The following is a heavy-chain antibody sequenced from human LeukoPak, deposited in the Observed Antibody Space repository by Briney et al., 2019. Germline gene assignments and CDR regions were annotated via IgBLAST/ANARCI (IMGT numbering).Heavy chain of an antibody. CDR2: INHSGST. Sequence: SETLSLTCAVYGGSFSGYYWSWIRQPPGKGLEWIGEINHSGSTSYNPSLKSRVTISVDTSKNQFSLKLSSVTAADTAVYYCARRHYYGSGSYDYWGQGTLVTVSS. CDR1: GGSFSGYY. V-gene: IGHV4-34*01. CDR3: ARRHYYGSGSYDY. J-gene: IGHJ4*02. D-gene: IGHD3-10*01.